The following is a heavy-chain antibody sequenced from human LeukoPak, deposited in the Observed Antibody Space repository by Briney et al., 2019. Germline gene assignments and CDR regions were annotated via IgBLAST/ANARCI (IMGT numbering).Heavy chain of an antibody. CDR3: ARGLRYCSSTSCYEGPWYYYYYMDV. Sequence: SETLSLTCAVYGGSFSGYCWSWIRQPPGKGLEWIGEINHSGSTNYNPSLKSRVTISVDTSKNQFSLKLSSVTAADTAVYYCARGLRYCSSTSCYEGPWYYYYYMDVWGKGTTVTVSS. V-gene: IGHV4-34*01. D-gene: IGHD2-2*01. CDR1: GGSFSGYC. J-gene: IGHJ6*03. CDR2: INHSGST.